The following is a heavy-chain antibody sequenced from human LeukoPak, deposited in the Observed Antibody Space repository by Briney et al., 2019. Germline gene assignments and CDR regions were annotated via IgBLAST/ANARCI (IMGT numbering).Heavy chain of an antibody. CDR1: GYTFTSYA. D-gene: IGHD2-15*01. Sequence: ASVKVSCKASGYTFTSYAMHWVRQAPGQRLEWMGWINAGNGNTKYSQKFQGRVTITRDTSASTAYMELSSLRSEDTAVYYCARSPLVVVAATPRDWFDPWGQGTLVTVSS. J-gene: IGHJ5*02. V-gene: IGHV1-3*01. CDR3: ARSPLVVVAATPRDWFDP. CDR2: INAGNGNT.